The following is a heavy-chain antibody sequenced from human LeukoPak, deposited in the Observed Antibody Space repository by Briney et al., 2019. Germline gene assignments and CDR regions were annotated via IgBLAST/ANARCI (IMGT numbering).Heavy chain of an antibody. CDR2: INSDGSST. CDR3: ARVPIGYFYFDY. Sequence: GGSLRLSCAASGFTFSSYWMHWVRQAPGKGLVWVSRINSDGSSTSYADSVKGRFTISRDNAKNTLYLQMNSLRAEDTAVYYCARVPIGYFYFDYWGQGTLVTVSS. D-gene: IGHD6-25*01. CDR1: GFTFSSYW. V-gene: IGHV3-74*01. J-gene: IGHJ4*02.